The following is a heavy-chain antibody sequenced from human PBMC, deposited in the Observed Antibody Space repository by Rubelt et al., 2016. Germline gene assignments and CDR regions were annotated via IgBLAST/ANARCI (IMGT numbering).Heavy chain of an antibody. V-gene: IGHV4-59*08. CDR2: IYYSGST. D-gene: IGHD3-10*01. Sequence: GPGLVKPSETLSLTCTVPGGSISSYYWSWIRQPPGKGLEWIGYIYYSGSTNYNPSLKSRVTLSVNTSKNQFSLKLRSVTAADTAVYYCARRGSRGAYPTWGQGTLVTVSS. CDR1: GGSISSYY. CDR3: ARRGSRGAYPT. J-gene: IGHJ5*02.